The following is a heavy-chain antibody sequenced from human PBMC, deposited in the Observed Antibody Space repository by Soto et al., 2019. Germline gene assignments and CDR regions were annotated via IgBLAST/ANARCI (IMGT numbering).Heavy chain of an antibody. CDR3: AKGDGTQGFDY. V-gene: IGHV3-30*18. D-gene: IGHD1-1*01. CDR2: ISYDGSNK. J-gene: IGHJ4*02. Sequence: QVQLVESGGGVVQPGRSLRRSCAASGFTFSSYGMHWVRQAPGKGLEWVAVISYDGSNKYYADSVKGRFTISRDNSKNTLYLQMTSLRAEDTAVYYCAKGDGTQGFDYWGQGTLVTVSS. CDR1: GFTFSSYG.